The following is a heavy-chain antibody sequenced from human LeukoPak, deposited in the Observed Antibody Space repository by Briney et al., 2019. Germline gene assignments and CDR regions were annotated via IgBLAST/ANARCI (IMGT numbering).Heavy chain of an antibody. J-gene: IGHJ4*02. CDR1: GGSISSGGYY. CDR3: ARITRGYSYGYQGVGGY. D-gene: IGHD5-18*01. V-gene: IGHV4-31*03. Sequence: SETLSLTCTVSGGSISSGGYYWSWIRQHPGKGLEWIGYIYYSGSTYYNPSLKSRVTISVDTSKNQFSLKLSSVTAADTAVYYCARITRGYSYGYQGVGGYWGQGTLVTVSS. CDR2: IYYSGST.